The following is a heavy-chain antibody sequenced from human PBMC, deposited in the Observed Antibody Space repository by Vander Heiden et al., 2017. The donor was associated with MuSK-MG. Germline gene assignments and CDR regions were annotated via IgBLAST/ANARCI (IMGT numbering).Heavy chain of an antibody. J-gene: IGHJ6*02. D-gene: IGHD3-3*01. V-gene: IGHV3-48*01. CDR3: ARSYVLEGYYYGMDV. Sequence: EVQLVESGGGLVRPGGSLRLFCADSGFTFSRYAMNWVRQAPGKGLEWVSYISGGSTSIYYADSLKGRFTISRDNAKNSLYLQMIGLRAEDTAVYYWARSYVLEGYYYGMDVWGQGTTGTVSS. CDR1: GFTFSRYA. CDR2: ISGGSTSI.